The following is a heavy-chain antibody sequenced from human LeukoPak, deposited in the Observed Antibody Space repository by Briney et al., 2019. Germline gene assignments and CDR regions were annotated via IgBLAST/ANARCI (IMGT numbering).Heavy chain of an antibody. D-gene: IGHD5-12*01. CDR3: ARANPYSDYDFWAFDY. CDR1: GFTFSSYA. Sequence: GGSLRLSCAASGFTFSSYAMSWVRQAPGKGLEWVSYISSSSSTIYYADSVKGRFTISRDNAKSSLYLQMNSLRAEDTAVYYCARANPYSDYDFWAFDYWDQGTLVTVSS. V-gene: IGHV3-48*04. CDR2: ISSSSSTI. J-gene: IGHJ4*02.